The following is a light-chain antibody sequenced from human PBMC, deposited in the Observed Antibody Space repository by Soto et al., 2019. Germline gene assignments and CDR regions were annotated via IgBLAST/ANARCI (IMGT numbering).Light chain of an antibody. CDR1: QGVSSN. V-gene: IGKV3-15*01. CDR2: GAS. CDR3: QQYNNWPRGT. Sequence: EIVMTQSPATLSVSPGERATLSCRASQGVSSNLAWYQQKPGQAPRLLIYGASTRATGIPARFSGGGSGTDFTLTISSLQSEDFAVYYCQQYNNWPRGTFGQGTRLEIK. J-gene: IGKJ5*01.